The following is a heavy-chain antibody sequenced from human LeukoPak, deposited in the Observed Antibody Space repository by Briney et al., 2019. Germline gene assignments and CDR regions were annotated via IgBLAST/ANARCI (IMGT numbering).Heavy chain of an antibody. CDR3: ARQDTVTDEFDH. D-gene: IGHD4-17*01. CDR2: IYTSGST. J-gene: IGHJ4*02. V-gene: IGHV4-4*07. Sequence: PSDTLSLTCTVSGGSISSSYWSCTRQPAGKGLEWIGRIYTSGSTNYNPSLNSRVTMSVDTSKNQFSLKLSSVTAADTAVYYCARQDTVTDEFDHWGQGTLVTVSS. CDR1: GGSISSSY.